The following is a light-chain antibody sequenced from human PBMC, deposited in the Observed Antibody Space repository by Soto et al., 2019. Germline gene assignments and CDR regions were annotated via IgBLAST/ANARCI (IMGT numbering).Light chain of an antibody. Sequence: DIQMTQSPSSLSASVGDRVTITCRASQGVSAYLLWYQQRQGTAPKLLIYAASNLLSGVPSRFSGSGSGTNVTLTIRSLQPEDVATDDCQQSYKTPHTFGQGKKLETK. J-gene: IGKJ2*01. CDR3: QQSYKTPHT. CDR2: AAS. CDR1: QGVSAY. V-gene: IGKV1-39*01.